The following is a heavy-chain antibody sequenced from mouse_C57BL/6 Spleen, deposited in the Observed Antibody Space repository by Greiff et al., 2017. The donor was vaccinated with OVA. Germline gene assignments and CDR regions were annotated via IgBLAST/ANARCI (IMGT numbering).Heavy chain of an antibody. D-gene: IGHD1-1*01. CDR3: ARSNYYGSSYWYFDV. CDR1: GYTFTSYW. J-gene: IGHJ1*03. Sequence: QVQLQQPGAELVKPGASVKMSCKASGYTFTSYWITWVKQRPGQGLEWIGDIYPGSGSTNSNEKFKSKATLTVDTSSSTAYMQLSSLTSEDSAVYYCARSNYYGSSYWYFDVWGTGTTVTVSS. CDR2: IYPGSGST. V-gene: IGHV1-55*01.